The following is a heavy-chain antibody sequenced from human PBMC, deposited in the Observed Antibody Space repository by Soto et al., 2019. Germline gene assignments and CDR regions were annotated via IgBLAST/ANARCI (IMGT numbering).Heavy chain of an antibody. CDR3: AGTRAMTTVTDWYFDL. CDR1: GGSISSGGYY. CDR2: IYYSGST. Sequence: SETLSLTCTVSGGSISSGGYYWSWIRQHPGKGLEWIGYIYYSGSTYYNPSLKSRVTISVDTSKNQFSLKLSSVTAADTAVYYCAGTRAMTTVTDWYFDLWGRGTLVTVSS. V-gene: IGHV4-31*03. J-gene: IGHJ2*01. D-gene: IGHD4-17*01.